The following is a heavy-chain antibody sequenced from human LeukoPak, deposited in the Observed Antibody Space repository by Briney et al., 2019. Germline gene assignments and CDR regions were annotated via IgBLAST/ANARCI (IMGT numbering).Heavy chain of an antibody. CDR3: ARVRNRWADAFDI. V-gene: IGHV4-4*02. CDR2: IYHSGST. D-gene: IGHD6-13*01. CDR1: GGSISSSNW. J-gene: IGHJ3*02. Sequence: PSGTLSLTCAVSGGSISSSNWWSWVRQPPGKGLEWIGEIYHSGSTNYNPSLKSRVTKSVDKSKNQFSLKLSSVTAADTAVYYCARVRNRWADAFDIWGQGTMVTVSS.